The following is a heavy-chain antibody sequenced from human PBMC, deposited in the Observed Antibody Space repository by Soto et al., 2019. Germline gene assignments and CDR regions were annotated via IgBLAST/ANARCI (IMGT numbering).Heavy chain of an antibody. CDR1: GFTVSNIY. V-gene: IGHV3-66*01. CDR3: ARGWVAGYFDY. Sequence: EVQLVESGGGLVQPGGSLRLSCAASGFTVSNIYMSWVRQAPWKGLEWVSVIYGGGSTYYADSVKGRFTISRDNSKNTLYLQMNSLRAEDTAVYYCARGWVAGYFDYWVQGTLVTVSS. J-gene: IGHJ4*02. CDR2: IYGGGST. D-gene: IGHD6-19*01.